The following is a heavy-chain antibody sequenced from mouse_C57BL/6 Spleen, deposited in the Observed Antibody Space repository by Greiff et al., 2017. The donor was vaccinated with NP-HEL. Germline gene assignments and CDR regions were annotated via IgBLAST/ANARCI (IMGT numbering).Heavy chain of an antibody. CDR1: GYTFTSYW. D-gene: IGHD2-5*01. CDR2: IHPNSGST. CDR3: ALYYSNYEWFAY. J-gene: IGHJ3*01. Sequence: QVQLQQSGAELVKPGASVKLSCKASGYTFTSYWMHWVKQRPGQGLEWIGMIHPNSGSTNYNEKFKSKATLTVDKSSSTAYMQLSSLTSEDSAVYYCALYYSNYEWFAYWGQGTLVTVSA. V-gene: IGHV1-64*01.